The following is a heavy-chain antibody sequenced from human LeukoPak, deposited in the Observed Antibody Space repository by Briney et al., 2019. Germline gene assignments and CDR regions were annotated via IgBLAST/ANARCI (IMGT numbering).Heavy chain of an antibody. Sequence: PSETLSLTCTVSGGSISSYYWSWIRQPPGKGLEWIGYIYYSGSTNYNPSLKSRVTISVDTSKNQFSLKLSSVTAADTAVYYCARLIPRPYMDVWGKGTTVTVSS. CDR1: GGSISSYY. CDR2: IYYSGST. J-gene: IGHJ6*03. CDR3: ARLIPRPYMDV. V-gene: IGHV4-59*08.